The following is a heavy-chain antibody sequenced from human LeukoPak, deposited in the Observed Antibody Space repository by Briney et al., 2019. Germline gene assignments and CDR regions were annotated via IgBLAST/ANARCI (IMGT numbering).Heavy chain of an antibody. CDR2: INTDGTST. Sequence: PGGSLRLSCAASGFTFSSYAMSWVRQAPGKGRVWVSRINTDGTSTTYADSVKGRFTISRDNSKNTLYLQMNSLRAEDTAVYYCASGDCSSTSCYRGGYNWFDPWGQGTLVTVSS. CDR1: GFTFSSYA. D-gene: IGHD2-2*01. J-gene: IGHJ5*02. CDR3: ASGDCSSTSCYRGGYNWFDP. V-gene: IGHV3-23*01.